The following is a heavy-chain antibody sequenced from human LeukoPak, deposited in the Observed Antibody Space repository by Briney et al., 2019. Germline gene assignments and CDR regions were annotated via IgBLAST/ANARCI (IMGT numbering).Heavy chain of an antibody. Sequence: SETLSLTCAVYGGSFSGYYWSWIRQPPGKGLEWIGEINHSGSTNYNPSLKSRVTISVDTSKNQFSLKLSSVTAADTAVYYCARARYLGLGFGSNWFDPWGRGTLVTVSS. D-gene: IGHD3-10*01. CDR2: INHSGST. V-gene: IGHV4-34*01. CDR1: GGSFSGYY. J-gene: IGHJ5*02. CDR3: ARARYLGLGFGSNWFDP.